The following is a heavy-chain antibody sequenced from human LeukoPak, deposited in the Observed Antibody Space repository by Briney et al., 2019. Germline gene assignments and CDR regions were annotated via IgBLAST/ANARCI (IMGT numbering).Heavy chain of an antibody. J-gene: IGHJ4*02. D-gene: IGHD3-22*01. Sequence: KTSETLSLTCAVYGGSFSGYYWSWIRQPPGKGLEWIGEINHSGSTNYNPSLKSRVTISVDTSKNQFSLKLSSVTAADTAVYYCARRATMIVAPGDYFDYWGQGTLVTVSS. CDR1: GGSFSGYY. CDR2: INHSGST. V-gene: IGHV4-34*01. CDR3: ARRATMIVAPGDYFDY.